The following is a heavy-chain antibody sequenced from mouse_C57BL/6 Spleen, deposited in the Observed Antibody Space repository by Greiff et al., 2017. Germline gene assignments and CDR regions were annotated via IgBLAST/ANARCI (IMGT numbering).Heavy chain of an antibody. CDR2: ISYDGSN. D-gene: IGHD2-4*01. J-gene: IGHJ2*01. Sequence: EVKLEESGPGLVKPSQSLSLTCSVTGYSITSGYYWNWIRQFPGNKLEWMGYISYDGSNNYNPTLKNRITITRDTSKNTFFLKLNSVTTEDTATYYCARGCDYDYWGQGTTLTVSS. CDR3: ARGCDYDY. V-gene: IGHV3-6*01. CDR1: GYSITSGYY.